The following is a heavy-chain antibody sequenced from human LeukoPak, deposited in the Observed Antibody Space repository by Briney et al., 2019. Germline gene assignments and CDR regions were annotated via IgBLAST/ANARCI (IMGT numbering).Heavy chain of an antibody. CDR2: ISYDGSNK. J-gene: IGHJ4*02. V-gene: IGHV3-30*09. Sequence: PGGSLRLSCAASGFTFSSYAMHWVRQASGKGLEWVAVISYDGSNKYYADSVKGRFAISRDNSKNTLYLQMNSLRAEDTAVYYCARGFWSGYYSPIFDYWGQGTLVTVSS. CDR3: ARGFWSGYYSPIFDY. CDR1: GFTFSSYA. D-gene: IGHD3-3*01.